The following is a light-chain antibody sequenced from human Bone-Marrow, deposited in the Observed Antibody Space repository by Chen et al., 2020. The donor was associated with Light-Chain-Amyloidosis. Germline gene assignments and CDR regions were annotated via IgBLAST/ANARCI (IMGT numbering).Light chain of an antibody. Sequence: DIQMTQSPSSLSTSVGDRVTITCLASQDISDYLNWYQQKPGKGPNLLIYDASHLQMGVPSRFSGSGSGTNFTLTIGSLQPDDSATYYCQQYHDLPITFGQGTRLETK. CDR1: QDISDY. CDR3: QQYHDLPIT. V-gene: IGKV1-33*01. J-gene: IGKJ5*01. CDR2: DAS.